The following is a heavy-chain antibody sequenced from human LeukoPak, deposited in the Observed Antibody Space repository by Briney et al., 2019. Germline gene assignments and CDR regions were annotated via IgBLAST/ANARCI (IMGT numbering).Heavy chain of an antibody. Sequence: QPGPSLRLSCAASGFSFSSYAMSWVRQAPGKGLEWVSAISGSGGSNYYADSVKGRFNIARDNSKNTLYLQMDSLRAEDTAVYYCAKKMTSVICFDYLRRGTLVTVSS. D-gene: IGHD4-17*01. CDR1: GFSFSSYA. J-gene: IGHJ4*02. CDR2: ISGSGGSN. V-gene: IGHV3-23*01. CDR3: AKKMTSVICFDY.